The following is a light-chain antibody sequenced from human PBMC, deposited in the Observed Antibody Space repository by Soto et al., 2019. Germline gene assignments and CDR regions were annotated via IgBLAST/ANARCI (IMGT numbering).Light chain of an antibody. CDR1: SSNIGSNT. Sequence: QSVLPQPPSASGAPGQRVTISCSGSSSNIGSNTVNWYQQLPGTAPQLPIYSNNQRPSVVPDRFSGSKSGTSASLAISGLQSEDEADYYCAAWDDSLNGHVVFGGGTKLTVL. CDR2: SNN. CDR3: AAWDDSLNGHVV. V-gene: IGLV1-44*01. J-gene: IGLJ2*01.